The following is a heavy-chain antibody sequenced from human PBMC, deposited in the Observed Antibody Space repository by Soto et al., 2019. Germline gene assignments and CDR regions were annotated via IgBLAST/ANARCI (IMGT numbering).Heavy chain of an antibody. V-gene: IGHV1-69*13. CDR1: GGTFSSYA. CDR2: IIPIFGTA. D-gene: IGHD6-13*01. CDR3: AADSYSSRTLGYYYYGMDV. Sequence: SVKVSCKASGGTFSSYAISWVRQPPGQGLEWMGGIIPIFGTATYAQKFQGRVTITADESTSTAYMELSSLRSEDTAVYYCAADSYSSRTLGYYYYGMDVWGQGTTVTVSS. J-gene: IGHJ6*02.